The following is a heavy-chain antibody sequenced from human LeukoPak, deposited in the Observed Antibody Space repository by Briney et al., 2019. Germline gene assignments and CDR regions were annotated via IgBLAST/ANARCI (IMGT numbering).Heavy chain of an antibody. CDR1: GFTFSSYG. CDR3: ARDRRDGYNYLSDY. D-gene: IGHD5-24*01. V-gene: IGHV3-33*01. CDR2: IWYDGSNK. J-gene: IGHJ4*02. Sequence: PGRSLRLSCAASGFTFSSYGMHWVRQARGKGLEWVAVIWYDGSNKYYADSVKGRFTISRDNSKNTLYLQMNSLRAEDTAVYYCARDRRDGYNYLSDYWGQGTLVTVSS.